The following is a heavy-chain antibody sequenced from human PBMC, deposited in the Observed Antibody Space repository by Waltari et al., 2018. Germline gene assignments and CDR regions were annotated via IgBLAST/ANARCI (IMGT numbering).Heavy chain of an antibody. J-gene: IGHJ4*02. CDR2: VNPNSGNT. V-gene: IGHV1-8*03. Sequence: VQLVQSGAEVKKPGESLKISCKGSGYTFTSYDIHWVRQAPGQGLEWMGWVNPNSGNTGYAQKFQGRVTITRNTSISTAYMERSSLRSEDTAVYDCARGDFWSGYVKGMDVWGQGTLVTVSS. D-gene: IGHD3-3*01. CDR1: GYTFTSYD. CDR3: ARGDFWSGYVKGMDV.